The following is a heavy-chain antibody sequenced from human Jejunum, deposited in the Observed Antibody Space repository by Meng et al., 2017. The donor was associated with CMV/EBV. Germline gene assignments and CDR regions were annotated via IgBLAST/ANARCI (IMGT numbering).Heavy chain of an antibody. V-gene: IGHV3-23*01. J-gene: IGHJ4*02. CDR1: GFSFGAYA. CDR2: ISGSGHLT. CDR3: AKERIELWYFDY. D-gene: IGHD2-21*01. Sequence: AGSGFSFGAYAMSWVHQAPGKGLEWVAAISGSGHLTHYADSVKGRFIISKDKSKNTLYLQMNTVTAEDTAIYYCAKERIELWYFDYWGQGTLVTVSS.